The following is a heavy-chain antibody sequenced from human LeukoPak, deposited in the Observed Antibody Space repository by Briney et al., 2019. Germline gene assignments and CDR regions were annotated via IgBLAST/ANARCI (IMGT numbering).Heavy chain of an antibody. V-gene: IGHV3-74*01. CDR1: GFTFSRYW. CDR3: ARGGIGGATPDY. D-gene: IGHD1-26*01. J-gene: IGHJ4*02. Sequence: GGSLRLSCAVSGFTFSRYWMHWVRQAPGKGLVWVSYVNNDGTGTNYADSVKGRFTMSRDNAKNTLYLQMNSLRGEDTAVYYCARGGIGGATPDYWGQGALVTGSS. CDR2: VNNDGTGT.